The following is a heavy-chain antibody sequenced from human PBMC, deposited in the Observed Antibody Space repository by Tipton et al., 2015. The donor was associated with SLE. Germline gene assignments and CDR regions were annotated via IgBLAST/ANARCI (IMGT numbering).Heavy chain of an antibody. D-gene: IGHD1-26*01. CDR2: IYYSGST. J-gene: IGHJ3*02. Sequence: LRLSCTVSGGSISSYYWSWIRQPPGKGLEWIGYIYYSGSTNYNPSLKSRVTISVDTSKNQFSLKLSSVTAADTAVYYCAREGVGAKGAFDIWGQGTMVTVSS. V-gene: IGHV4-59*01. CDR3: AREGVGAKGAFDI. CDR1: GGSISSYY.